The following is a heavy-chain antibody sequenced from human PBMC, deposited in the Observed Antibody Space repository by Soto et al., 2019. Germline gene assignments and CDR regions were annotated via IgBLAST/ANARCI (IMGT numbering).Heavy chain of an antibody. V-gene: IGHV1-69*06. J-gene: IGHJ4*02. CDR3: AKGSPYCSGGSCYSRYFDY. CDR2: IIPIFGTA. Sequence: SVKVSCKASGGTFSSYAISWVRQAPGQGLEWMGGIIPIFGTANYAQKFQGRVTITADKSTSTAYMELSSLRSEDTAVYYCAKGSPYCSGGSCYSRYFDYWGQGTLVTVSS. D-gene: IGHD2-15*01. CDR1: GGTFSSYA.